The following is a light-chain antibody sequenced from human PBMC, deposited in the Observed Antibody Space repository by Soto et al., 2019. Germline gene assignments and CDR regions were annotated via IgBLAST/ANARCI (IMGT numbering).Light chain of an antibody. J-gene: IGKJ3*01. CDR2: DAS. CDR3: QQRSNI. CDR1: ESTSGY. Sequence: EIVLTQSPATLSLSPGERATLSCRASESTSGYLARYQQKPGQAPRLLIYDASNRSTGIPARFSGSGSGTDFTLTISSLEPAEFAVYYCQQRSNIFGPGTKVDIK. V-gene: IGKV3-11*01.